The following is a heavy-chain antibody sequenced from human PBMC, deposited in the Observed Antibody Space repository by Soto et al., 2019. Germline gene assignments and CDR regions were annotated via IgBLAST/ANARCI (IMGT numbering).Heavy chain of an antibody. CDR2: ISWDGSRS. J-gene: IGHJ4*02. Sequence: GGSLRLSCAASGFTFYDYAMHWVRQAPGKGLEWVSLISWDGSRSYYADSVKGRFIISRDNSKESLSLLMTSLGTEDSGLYYCAKDVCSGDTTACYTRLDSWGQGTQVTVSS. D-gene: IGHD2-8*01. CDR1: GFTFYDYA. V-gene: IGHV3-43D*04. CDR3: AKDVCSGDTTACYTRLDS.